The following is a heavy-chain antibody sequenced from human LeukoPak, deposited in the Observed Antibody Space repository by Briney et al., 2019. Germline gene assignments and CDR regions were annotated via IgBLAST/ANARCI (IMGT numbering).Heavy chain of an antibody. J-gene: IGHJ4*02. CDR3: ARDRGYCNNAFCPLDQ. Sequence: GGSLRLSCAASGFHLKNYYMTWLRQAPGKELEWILYITSNADKTYSVDSVKGRFTIFRDTAKNSLYLQTDSLRFEDTAIYYCARDRGYCNNAFCPLDQWGQGTLVSVSS. D-gene: IGHD2-8*01. V-gene: IGHV3-11*01. CDR1: GFHLKNYY. CDR2: ITSNADKT.